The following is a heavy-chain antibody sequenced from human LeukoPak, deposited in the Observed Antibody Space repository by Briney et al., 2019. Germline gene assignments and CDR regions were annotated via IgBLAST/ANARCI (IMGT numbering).Heavy chain of an antibody. CDR3: ARYYGGNRLDF. Sequence: ASVKVSCKASGYTFTTYYMHWVRQAPGQGLEWMGIINPSGGNTNYAQKFQGRVTMTRDTSTSTVYMELSSLRSEDTAVYYCARYYGGNRLDFWGQGTMVTVSS. CDR1: GYTFTTYY. CDR2: INPSGGNT. V-gene: IGHV1-46*01. D-gene: IGHD4-23*01. J-gene: IGHJ3*01.